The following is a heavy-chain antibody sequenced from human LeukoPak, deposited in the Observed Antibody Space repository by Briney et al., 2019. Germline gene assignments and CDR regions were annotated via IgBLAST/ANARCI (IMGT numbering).Heavy chain of an antibody. V-gene: IGHV3-23*01. CDR2: ITTGGPNK. D-gene: IGHD7-27*01. CDR1: GFTFSSYT. CDR3: AKDGGLWVSAHWGDS. J-gene: IGHJ4*02. Sequence: GGSLRLSCTASGFTFSSYTMSWVRQAPGKGLKWVSTITTGGPNKYYADSVKGRFTVSRDDSKNTLYLQMNSLRAEDTAVYYCAKDGGLWVSAHWGDSWGRGTLVTVSS.